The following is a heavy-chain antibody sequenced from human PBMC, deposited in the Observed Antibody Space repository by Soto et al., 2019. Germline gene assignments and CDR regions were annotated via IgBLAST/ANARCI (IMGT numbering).Heavy chain of an antibody. D-gene: IGHD4-17*01. CDR1: GGPFSSHT. J-gene: IGHJ2*01. CDR3: ARPDFGDYWYFDL. V-gene: IGHV1-69*08. CDR2: IIPALGTT. Sequence: QDQLVQSGAEVKKPGSSVKVSCKAFGGPFSSHTFSWVRQAPGQGLEWMGRIIPALGTTTYAQKFQGRGTITADESVTTVYMELNSRRTEDTAVYYCARPDFGDYWYFDLWGRGTLVTVSS.